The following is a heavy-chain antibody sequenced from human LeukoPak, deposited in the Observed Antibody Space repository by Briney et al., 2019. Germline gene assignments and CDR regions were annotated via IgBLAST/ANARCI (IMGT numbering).Heavy chain of an antibody. CDR2: IYYSGST. D-gene: IGHD1-26*01. J-gene: IGHJ2*01. CDR3: ARDLRVGAPYWYFDL. V-gene: IGHV4-59*01. CDR1: GGSISSYY. Sequence: SETLSFTCTVSGGSISSYYWSWIRQPPGKGLEWIGYIYYSGSTNYNPSLKSRVTISVDTSKNQFSLKLSSVTAADTAVYYCARDLRVGAPYWYFDLWGRGTLVTVSS.